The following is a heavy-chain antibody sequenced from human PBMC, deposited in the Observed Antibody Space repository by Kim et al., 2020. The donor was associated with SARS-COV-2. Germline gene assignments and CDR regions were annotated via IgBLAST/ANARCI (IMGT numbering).Heavy chain of an antibody. V-gene: IGHV3-64*02. D-gene: IGHD1-26*01. CDR1: GFSFSAYG. CDR2: ISGTGMWT. Sequence: GGSLRLSCAASGFSFSAYGIQWVRQAPGKGLQYVSAISGTGMWTYYAESVKGRFTISRDNSNNRLYLQMGSLRAEDMAVYYCARVGVAGRYFDLWGRGTL. J-gene: IGHJ2*01. CDR3: ARVGVAGRYFDL.